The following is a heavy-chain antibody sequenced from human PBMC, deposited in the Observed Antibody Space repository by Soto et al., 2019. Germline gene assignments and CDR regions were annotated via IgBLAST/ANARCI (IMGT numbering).Heavy chain of an antibody. V-gene: IGHV4-34*01. Sequence: PSETLSLTCAVYGGSFSGYYWSWIRQPPGKGLEWIGEINHSGSTNYNPSLKSRVTISVDTSKNQFSLKLSSVTAADTAVYYCARVGYYDFWSGYSAPYYMDVWGKGTTVTVSS. CDR2: INHSGST. J-gene: IGHJ6*03. D-gene: IGHD3-3*01. CDR3: ARVGYYDFWSGYSAPYYMDV. CDR1: GGSFSGYY.